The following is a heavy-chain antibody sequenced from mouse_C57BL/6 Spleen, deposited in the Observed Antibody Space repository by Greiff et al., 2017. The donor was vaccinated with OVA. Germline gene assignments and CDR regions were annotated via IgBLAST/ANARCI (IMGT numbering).Heavy chain of an antibody. CDR2: IDPSDSYT. D-gene: IGHD1-1*01. Sequence: QVQLQQPGAELVMPGASVKLSCKASGYTFTSYWMHWVKQRPGQGLEWIGEIDPSDSYTNSNQKFKGKSTLTVDKSSSTAYMQLSSLTSEDSAVYYCARRGNYYGSSHLAMDYWGQGTSVTVSS. CDR3: ARRGNYYGSSHLAMDY. J-gene: IGHJ4*01. CDR1: GYTFTSYW. V-gene: IGHV1-69*01.